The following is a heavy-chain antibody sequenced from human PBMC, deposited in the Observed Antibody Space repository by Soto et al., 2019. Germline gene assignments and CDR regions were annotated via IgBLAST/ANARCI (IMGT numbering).Heavy chain of an antibody. J-gene: IGHJ4*02. CDR3: ARVNGDEIYLDY. CDR1: GGSISSGDYY. V-gene: IGHV4-61*08. D-gene: IGHD4-17*01. Sequence: SETLSLTCTVSGGSISSGDYYWSWIRQPPGKGLEWIGYIYYSGSTNYNPSLKSRVTISVDTSKNQFSLKLSSVTAADTAVYYCARVNGDEIYLDYWGQGTLVTVSS. CDR2: IYYSGST.